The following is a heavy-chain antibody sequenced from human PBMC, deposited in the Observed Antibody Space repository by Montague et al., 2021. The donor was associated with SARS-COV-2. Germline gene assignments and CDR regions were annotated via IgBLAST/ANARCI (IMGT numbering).Heavy chain of an antibody. Sequence: SETLSLTCAVSGDSINSEHWWSWVRQPPGKGLEWIVETHQWGGTNYNPSLRSRVSIFLDNSRNQFSLILTSVTAADTTMYYCARGRTGTTFYYYYYYGMDVWGQGTTVTVSS. CDR3: ARGRTGTTFYYYYYYGMDV. V-gene: IGHV4-4*02. J-gene: IGHJ6*02. CDR2: THQWGGT. D-gene: IGHD1-7*01. CDR1: GDSINSEHW.